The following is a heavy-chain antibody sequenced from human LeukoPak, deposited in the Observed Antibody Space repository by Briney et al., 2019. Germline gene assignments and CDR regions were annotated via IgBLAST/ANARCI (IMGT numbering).Heavy chain of an antibody. J-gene: IGHJ4*02. CDR3: ARGGVLDS. CDR2: IYYSGST. V-gene: IGHV4-31*03. CDR1: GDSINSGGYY. Sequence: SETLSLTCTVSGDSINSGGYYWSWIRQHSGKGLEWIGYIYYSGSTYYNPSLKSRVTISVDTSKNQFSLKLSSVTAADTAVYYCARGGVLDSWGQGTLVTVSS. D-gene: IGHD6-6*01.